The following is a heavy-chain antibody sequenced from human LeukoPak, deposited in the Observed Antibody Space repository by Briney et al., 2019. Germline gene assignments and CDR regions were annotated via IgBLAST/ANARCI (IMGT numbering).Heavy chain of an antibody. CDR3: ARDPYYDFWSGVFDP. CDR1: GYTFTGYY. D-gene: IGHD3-3*01. CDR2: INPNSGGT. V-gene: IGHV1-2*02. Sequence: ASVEVSCKASGYTFTGYYMHWVRQAPGQGLEWMGWINPNSGGTNYAQKFQGRVTMTRDTSISTAYMELSRLRSDDTAVYYCARDPYYDFWSGVFDPWGQGTLVTVSS. J-gene: IGHJ5*02.